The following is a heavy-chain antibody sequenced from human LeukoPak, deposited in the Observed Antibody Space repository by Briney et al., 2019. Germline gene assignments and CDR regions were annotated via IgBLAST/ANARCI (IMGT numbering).Heavy chain of an antibody. J-gene: IGHJ5*02. D-gene: IGHD6-13*01. CDR3: ARTSSSPIWFDP. CDR1: GGSISNYY. Sequence: PSKTLSLTCTVSGGSISNYYWSWIRQPPGKGLEWIGYIYYSGNTNYNPSLKSRVTISIDTSKNQFSLRLSSVTAADTAVYYCARTSSSPIWFDPWGQGTLVTVSS. CDR2: IYYSGNT. V-gene: IGHV4-59*01.